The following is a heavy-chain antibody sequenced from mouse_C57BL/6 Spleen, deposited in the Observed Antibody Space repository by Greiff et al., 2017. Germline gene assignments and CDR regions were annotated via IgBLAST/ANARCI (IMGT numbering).Heavy chain of an antibody. Sequence: VQLQQSGAELVRPGTSVKVSCKASGYAFTNYLIEWVKQRPGQGLAWIGVINPGSGGTNYNEKFKGKATLTADKSTSTAYMQRSSLTSEDSAVYVCARCYYGPDYWGQGTTLTVSS. D-gene: IGHD1-1*01. CDR3: ARCYYGPDY. CDR1: GYAFTNYL. J-gene: IGHJ2*01. V-gene: IGHV1-54*01. CDR2: INPGSGGT.